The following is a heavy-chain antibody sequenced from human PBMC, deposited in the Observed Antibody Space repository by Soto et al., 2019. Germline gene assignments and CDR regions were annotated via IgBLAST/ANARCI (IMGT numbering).Heavy chain of an antibody. J-gene: IGHJ6*02. CDR3: ARALIQLWPHYYYGMDV. CDR1: GGSISSGDYY. V-gene: IGHV4-30-4*01. D-gene: IGHD5-18*01. Sequence: PSETLSLTCTVSGGSISSGDYYWSWIRQPPGKGLEWIGYIYYSGTTYYNPSLKSRVTISVDTSKNQFSLKVSSVTAAGTAVYYCARALIQLWPHYYYGMDVWGQGTTVTVSS. CDR2: IYYSGTT.